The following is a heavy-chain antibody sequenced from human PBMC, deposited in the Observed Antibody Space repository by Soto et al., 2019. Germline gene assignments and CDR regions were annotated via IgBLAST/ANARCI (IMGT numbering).Heavy chain of an antibody. CDR1: GFTFSSYG. D-gene: IGHD7-27*01. Sequence: GGSLRLSCAASGFTFSSYGMHWVRQAPGKGLEWVAVISYDGSNKYYADSVKGRFTISRDNSKNTLYLQMNSLRAEDAAVYYCAKDPISNSDYYYYGMDVWGQGTTVTVSS. V-gene: IGHV3-30*18. CDR3: AKDPISNSDYYYYGMDV. CDR2: ISYDGSNK. J-gene: IGHJ6*02.